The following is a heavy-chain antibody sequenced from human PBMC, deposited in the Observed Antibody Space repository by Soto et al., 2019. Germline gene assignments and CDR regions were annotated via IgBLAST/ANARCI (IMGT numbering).Heavy chain of an antibody. D-gene: IGHD2-2*02. CDR1: GFTFSSYG. Sequence: QVQLVESRGGVVQPGRSLRLSCAASGFTFSSYGMHWVRQAPGKGLEWVAVISYDGSNKYYADSVKGRFTISRDNSKNTLYLQMNSLRAEDTAVYYCAKHNLNYCSSTSCHNYYGMDVWGQGTTVTVSS. CDR3: AKHNLNYCSSTSCHNYYGMDV. V-gene: IGHV3-30*18. CDR2: ISYDGSNK. J-gene: IGHJ6*02.